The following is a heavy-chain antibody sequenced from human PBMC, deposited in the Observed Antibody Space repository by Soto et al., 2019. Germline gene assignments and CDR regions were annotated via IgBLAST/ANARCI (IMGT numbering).Heavy chain of an antibody. Sequence: GESLKISCKGSGYSFAGYWITWVRQKPGKGLEWMGRIDPSDSQTYYSPSFRGQVTISATKSITTVFLQWSSLRASDTAMYYCARQIYDSDTGPNFQYHFDSWGQGTPVTVSS. J-gene: IGHJ4*02. CDR3: ARQIYDSDTGPNFQYHFDS. CDR2: IDPSDSQT. D-gene: IGHD3-22*01. CDR1: GYSFAGYW. V-gene: IGHV5-10-1*04.